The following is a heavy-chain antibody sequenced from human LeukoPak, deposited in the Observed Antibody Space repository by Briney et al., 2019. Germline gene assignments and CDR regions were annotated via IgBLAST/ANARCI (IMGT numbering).Heavy chain of an antibody. J-gene: IGHJ4*02. V-gene: IGHV1-2*04. CDR2: INPNSGGT. Sequence: GASVNVSCKASGYTFTGYYMHWVRQAPGQGLEWMGWINPNSGGTNYAQKFQGWVTMTRDTSISTAYMELSRLRSDDTAVYYCARSTIFGVVYTDYWGQGTLVTVSS. D-gene: IGHD3-3*01. CDR3: ARSTIFGVVYTDY. CDR1: GYTFTGYY.